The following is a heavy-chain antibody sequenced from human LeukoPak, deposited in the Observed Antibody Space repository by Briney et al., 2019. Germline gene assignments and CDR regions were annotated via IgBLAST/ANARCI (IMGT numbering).Heavy chain of an antibody. CDR3: ASLTMVRGVITGLDY. CDR1: GFTFSSYS. Sequence: GGSLRLSCAASGFTFSSYSMNWVRQAPGKGLEWVSYISSSSSTIYYADSVKGRFTISRDNAKNSLYLQMNSLRAEDTAVYYCASLTMVRGVITGLDYWGQGTLVTVSS. D-gene: IGHD3-10*01. J-gene: IGHJ4*02. CDR2: ISSSSSTI. V-gene: IGHV3-48*04.